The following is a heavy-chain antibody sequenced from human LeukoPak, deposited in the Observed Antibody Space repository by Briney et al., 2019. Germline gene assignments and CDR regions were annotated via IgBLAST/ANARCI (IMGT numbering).Heavy chain of an antibody. CDR3: ARVGDIAVAGTAGFDY. CDR2: INHSGST. CDR1: GGSFCGYY. D-gene: IGHD6-19*01. V-gene: IGHV4-34*01. J-gene: IGHJ4*02. Sequence: SETLSLTCAVYGGSFCGYYWSWIRQPPGKGLEWIGEINHSGSTNYNPSLKSRVTISVDTSKNQFSLKLSSVTAADTAVYYCARVGDIAVAGTAGFDYWGQGTLVTVSS.